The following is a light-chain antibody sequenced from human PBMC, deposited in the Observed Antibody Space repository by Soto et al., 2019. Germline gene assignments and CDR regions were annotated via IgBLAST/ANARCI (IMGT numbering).Light chain of an antibody. CDR2: GAS. CDR3: QQYGSSPWT. V-gene: IGKV3-20*01. CDR1: QSVTSSF. Sequence: EILLTQSPGTLSLSPGERATLSCRASQSVTSSFLAWYQQKPGQAPRLLIYGASSRATGIPDRFSGRGSGTDFTLTISRLEPEDFAVYYCQQYGSSPWTFGQGTKVEF. J-gene: IGKJ1*01.